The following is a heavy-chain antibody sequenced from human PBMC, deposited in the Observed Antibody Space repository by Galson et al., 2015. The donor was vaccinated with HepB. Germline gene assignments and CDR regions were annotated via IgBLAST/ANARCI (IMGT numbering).Heavy chain of an antibody. J-gene: IGHJ3*01. CDR1: GFTFSDYQ. CDR3: ARDLSTTKRAFDV. V-gene: IGHV3-11*06. Sequence: SLRLSCAASGFTFSDYQMTWIRQAPRKGLEWVSYITYSSALTTYADSVNGRFTISRDNAKNLLYLQMDSLRADDTAVYYCARDLSTTKRAFDVCGQGTVVTVSS. D-gene: IGHD1-1*01. CDR2: ITYSSALT.